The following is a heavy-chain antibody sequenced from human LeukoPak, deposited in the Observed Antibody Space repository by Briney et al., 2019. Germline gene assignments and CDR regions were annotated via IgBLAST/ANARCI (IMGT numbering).Heavy chain of an antibody. J-gene: IGHJ6*03. CDR3: ARELAASYMDV. Sequence: PGGSLRLSCAASGFTFSIYSMDWVRQAPGKGLEWVSSIISSSASIYYADSVKGRFTISRDNAKNSLYLQMNSLRAEDTAVYYCARELAASYMDVWGKGTTVTVSS. V-gene: IGHV3-21*01. D-gene: IGHD6-6*01. CDR2: IISSSASI. CDR1: GFTFSIYS.